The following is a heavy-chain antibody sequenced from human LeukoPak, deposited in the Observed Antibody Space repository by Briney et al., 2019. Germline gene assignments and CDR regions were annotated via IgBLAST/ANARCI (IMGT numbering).Heavy chain of an antibody. J-gene: IGHJ6*02. CDR3: GRYDYYYAMDV. Sequence: PGGSLRLSCAASGFTFSSYSMNWVRQAPGKGLEWVANIQRDGSEKCYVDSVKGRFTISRDNAKNSLYLQMNSLRAEDTALYYCGRYDYYYAMDVWGQGTTVTVSS. V-gene: IGHV3-7*04. CDR1: GFTFSSYS. CDR2: IQRDGSEK.